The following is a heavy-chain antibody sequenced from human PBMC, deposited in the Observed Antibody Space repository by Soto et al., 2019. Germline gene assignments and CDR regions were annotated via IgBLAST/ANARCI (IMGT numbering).Heavy chain of an antibody. CDR1: GYTFTGYY. Sequence: ASVKVSCKASGYTFTGYYMHWVRQAPGQGLEWMGWINPNSGGTNYAQKFQGWVTMTRDTSISTAYMELSRLRSDDTAVYYCARGLDSILTDYYYYYGMDVWGQGTTVTVSS. D-gene: IGHD3-3*02. CDR2: INPNSGGT. J-gene: IGHJ6*02. CDR3: ARGLDSILTDYYYYYGMDV. V-gene: IGHV1-2*04.